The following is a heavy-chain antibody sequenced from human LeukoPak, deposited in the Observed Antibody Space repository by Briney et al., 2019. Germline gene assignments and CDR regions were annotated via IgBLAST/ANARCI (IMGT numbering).Heavy chain of an antibody. CDR2: TYYSGST. Sequence: PSETLSLTCTVSGGSISSYYWSWIRQPPGKGLEWIGYTYYSGSTNYNPSLKSRVTISVDTSKNQFSLKLSSVTAADTAVYYCARLVKVDYGMDVWGQGTTVTVSS. V-gene: IGHV4-59*08. J-gene: IGHJ6*02. CDR3: ARLVKVDYGMDV. CDR1: GGSISSYY. D-gene: IGHD2-15*01.